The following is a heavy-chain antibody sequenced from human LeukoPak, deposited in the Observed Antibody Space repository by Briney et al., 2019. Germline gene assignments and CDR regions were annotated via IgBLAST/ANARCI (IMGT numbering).Heavy chain of an antibody. V-gene: IGHV4-31*02. Sequence: IFSGHWMNWVRQTPGKGLEWIGYIYYSGSTYYNPSLKSRVTISVDTSKNQFSLRLSSVTAADTAVYYCARVGSSYTQQFDPWGQGALVTVSS. CDR1: IFSGHW. J-gene: IGHJ5*02. D-gene: IGHD6-13*01. CDR3: ARVGSSYTQQFDP. CDR2: IYYSGST.